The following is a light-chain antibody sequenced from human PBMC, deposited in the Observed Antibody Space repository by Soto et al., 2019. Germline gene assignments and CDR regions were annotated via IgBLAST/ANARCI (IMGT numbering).Light chain of an antibody. CDR2: SNN. J-gene: IGLJ2*01. V-gene: IGLV1-44*01. CDR3: AAWDDSLNGL. CDR1: SSNIGSNT. Sequence: QSVLTQPPSASGTPGQRVTISCCGSSSNIGSNTVNWYQQLPGTAPKLLIYSNNQRPSGVPDRFSGSKSGTSASLAISGLQSEDEADYYCAAWDDSLNGLFGGGTKLTVL.